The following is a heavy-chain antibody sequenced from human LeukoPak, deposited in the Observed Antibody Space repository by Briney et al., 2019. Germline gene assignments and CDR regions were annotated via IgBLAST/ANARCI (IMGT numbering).Heavy chain of an antibody. V-gene: IGHV3-30*18. CDR3: AKDSLAGYLRVYFDD. Sequence: PGRSLRLSCAASGFTISSYGMHWVRQAPGKGLEWVAVISYDGTNKYYTNSVKGRFTISRDNSKNTLYLQMNSLRPEDTAVFYCAKDSLAGYLRVYFDDWGQGTQVTVSS. CDR1: GFTISSYG. CDR2: ISYDGTNK. D-gene: IGHD3-9*01. J-gene: IGHJ4*02.